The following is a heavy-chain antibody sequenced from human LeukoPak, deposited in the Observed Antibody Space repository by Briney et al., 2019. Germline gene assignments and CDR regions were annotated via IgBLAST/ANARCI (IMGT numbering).Heavy chain of an antibody. CDR1: GGSFSGYY. Sequence: SETLSLTCAVYGGSFSGYYWSWIRQPPGKGLEWIGRVYTSGSTNYNPSLKSRVTISVDTSKNQFSLKLSSVTAADTAVYYCAREAVSGTIVGATYLDIWGQGTTVTVSS. V-gene: IGHV4-59*10. J-gene: IGHJ3*02. CDR3: AREAVSGTIVGATYLDI. CDR2: VYTSGST. D-gene: IGHD1-26*01.